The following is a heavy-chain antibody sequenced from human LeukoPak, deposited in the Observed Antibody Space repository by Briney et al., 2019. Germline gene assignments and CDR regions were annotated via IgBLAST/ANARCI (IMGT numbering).Heavy chain of an antibody. CDR2: IKSKADGGTT. V-gene: IGHV3-15*01. J-gene: IGHJ4*02. Sequence: GGSLRLSCGASRFTFSNAWMTWVRQAPGRGLEWVGRIKSKADGGTTDYAVSVKGRFTISRDDSQNTLYLQMNSLKTEDTAVYFCTTDKASGDSLYWGQGTLVTVSS. CDR3: TTDKASGDSLY. D-gene: IGHD4-17*01. CDR1: RFTFSNAW.